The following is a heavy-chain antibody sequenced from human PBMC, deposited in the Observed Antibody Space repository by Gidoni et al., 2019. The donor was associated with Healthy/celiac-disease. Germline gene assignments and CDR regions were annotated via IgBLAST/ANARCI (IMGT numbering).Heavy chain of an antibody. Sequence: QVQLVESGGGVVPPGRSLRLSCSASGFTFSSYAMHWVRQAPGKGLEWVAVISYDGSNKYYADSVKGRFTISRDNSKNTLYLQMNSLRAEDTAVYYCAREFVTTVAAPNGFDYWGQGTLVTVSS. CDR2: ISYDGSNK. CDR1: GFTFSSYA. D-gene: IGHD4-17*01. J-gene: IGHJ4*02. CDR3: AREFVTTVAAPNGFDY. V-gene: IGHV3-30-3*01.